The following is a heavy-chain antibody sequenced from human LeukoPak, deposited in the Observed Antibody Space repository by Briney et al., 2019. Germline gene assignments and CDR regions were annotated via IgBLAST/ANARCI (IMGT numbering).Heavy chain of an antibody. CDR2: IYYTGNT. CDR1: GGSLSSYY. Sequence: SETLSLTCTVSGGSLSSYYWSWIRQPPGKGLEWIGYIYYTGNTNYNPSLKSRVTISVDTSKNQFSLKLSYVTAADTAVYYCARHPKSTRPGGETYYYYYYMDVWGKGTTVTVSS. D-gene: IGHD2-8*02. J-gene: IGHJ6*03. V-gene: IGHV4-59*08. CDR3: ARHPKSTRPGGETYYYYYYMDV.